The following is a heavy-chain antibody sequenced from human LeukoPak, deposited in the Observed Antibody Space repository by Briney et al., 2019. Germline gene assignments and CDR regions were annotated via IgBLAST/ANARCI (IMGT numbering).Heavy chain of an antibody. Sequence: SETLSLTCTVSGGSISSGDYYWSWIRQPPGTGLEWIGYIYYSGSTYYNPSLKSRVTISVDTSKNQFSLKLSSVTAADTAVYYCARDHVLLWFGELYYYGMDVWGKGTTVTVSS. CDR3: ARDHVLLWFGELYYYGMDV. CDR1: GGSISSGDYY. D-gene: IGHD3-10*01. V-gene: IGHV4-30-4*01. CDR2: IYYSGST. J-gene: IGHJ6*04.